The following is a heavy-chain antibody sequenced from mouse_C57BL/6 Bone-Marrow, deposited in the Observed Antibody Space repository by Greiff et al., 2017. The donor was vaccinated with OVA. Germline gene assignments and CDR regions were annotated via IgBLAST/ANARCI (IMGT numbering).Heavy chain of an antibody. J-gene: IGHJ1*03. CDR3: ARHGPSYGSSLYWYFDV. CDR2: INSDGGST. V-gene: IGHV5-2*01. Sequence: EVHLVESGGGLVQPGESLKLSCESNEYEFPSHDMSWVRKTPEKRLELVAAINSDGGSTYYPDTMERRFIISRDNTKKTLYLQMSSLRSEDTALYYCARHGPSYGSSLYWYFDVWGTGTTVTVSS. CDR1: EYEFPSHD. D-gene: IGHD1-1*01.